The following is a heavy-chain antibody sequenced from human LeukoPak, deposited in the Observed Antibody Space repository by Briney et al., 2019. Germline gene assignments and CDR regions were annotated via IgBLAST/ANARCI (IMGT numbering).Heavy chain of an antibody. CDR3: AKDTSWAAAGDYFDY. CDR2: ISGSGVST. CDR1: GFTFSSHA. Sequence: GGSLRLSCAASGFTFSSHAMSWVRQAPGKGLEWVSGISGSGVSTYNADSVKGRFTISRDNSKNTLYLQMNSLRAEDTAVYYCAKDTSWAAAGDYFDYWGQGTLVTVSS. J-gene: IGHJ4*02. D-gene: IGHD6-13*01. V-gene: IGHV3-23*01.